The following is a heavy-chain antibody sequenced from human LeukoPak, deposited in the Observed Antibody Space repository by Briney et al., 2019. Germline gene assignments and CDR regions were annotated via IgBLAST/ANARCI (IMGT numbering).Heavy chain of an antibody. CDR3: ARDRYYGSGSYSNLFDY. D-gene: IGHD3-10*01. Sequence: PGRSLRLSCAASGFTFSSYGMHWVRQAPGKGLEWVAVIWYDGSNKYYADSVKGRFTISRDNSKNTLYLQMNSLRAEDTAVYYCARDRYYGSGSYSNLFDYWGQGTLVTVSS. CDR2: IWYDGSNK. V-gene: IGHV3-33*01. J-gene: IGHJ4*02. CDR1: GFTFSSYG.